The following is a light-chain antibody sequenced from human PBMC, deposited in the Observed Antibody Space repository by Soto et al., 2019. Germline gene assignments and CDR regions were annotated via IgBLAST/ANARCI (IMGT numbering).Light chain of an antibody. CDR2: GAS. CDR1: QNVSSSY. V-gene: IGKV3-20*01. CDR3: QQYGSSRFT. Sequence: EIVLTQSPGTLSLSPGERATLSCRASQNVSSSYLAWYQQKPGQAPRLLIYGASSRATGIPDRFSGSGSGTDFTLTISRLEPEDFAVYYCQQYGSSRFTFGGGTKVEIK. J-gene: IGKJ4*01.